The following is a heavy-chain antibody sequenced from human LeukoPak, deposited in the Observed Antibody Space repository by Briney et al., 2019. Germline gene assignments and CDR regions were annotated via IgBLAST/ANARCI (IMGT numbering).Heavy chain of an antibody. V-gene: IGHV1-2*02. Sequence: GASVKVSCKASGYTFTGYYMHWVRQAPGQGLEWMGWINPNSGGTNYAQKFQGRVTMTRDTSISTAYMELSRLRSDDTAVYYCARDYDYYGSGSYYNYYYYYMDVWGKGTTVTISS. CDR1: GYTFTGYY. D-gene: IGHD3-10*01. CDR3: ARDYDYYGSGSYYNYYYYYMDV. J-gene: IGHJ6*03. CDR2: INPNSGGT.